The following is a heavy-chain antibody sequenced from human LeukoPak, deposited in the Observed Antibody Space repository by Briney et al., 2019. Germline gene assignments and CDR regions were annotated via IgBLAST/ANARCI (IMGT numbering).Heavy chain of an antibody. V-gene: IGHV4-30-4*01. J-gene: IGHJ3*02. CDR1: GGSISSGDYY. CDR2: IYYSGST. CDR3: AREGPFWSGHYDAFDI. D-gene: IGHD3-3*01. Sequence: SETLSLTCTVSGGSISSGDYYWSWIRQPPGKGLEWIGYIYYSGSTYYNPSLKSRVTISVDTSKNQFSLKLSSVTAADTAVYYCAREGPFWSGHYDAFDIWGQGTMVTVSS.